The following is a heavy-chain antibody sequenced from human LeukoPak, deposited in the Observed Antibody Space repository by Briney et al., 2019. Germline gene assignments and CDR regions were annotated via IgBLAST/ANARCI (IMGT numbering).Heavy chain of an antibody. CDR1: GGTFSSYT. D-gene: IGHD3-10*01. V-gene: IGHV1-69*04. CDR2: IIPILGIA. Sequence: SVKVSCKASGGTFSSYTISWVRRAPGQGLKWMGRIIPILGIANYAQKFQGRVTITADKSTSTAYMELSSLRSEDTAVYYCAREGGMVRGTNFYWGQGTLVTVSS. CDR3: AREGGMVRGTNFY. J-gene: IGHJ4*02.